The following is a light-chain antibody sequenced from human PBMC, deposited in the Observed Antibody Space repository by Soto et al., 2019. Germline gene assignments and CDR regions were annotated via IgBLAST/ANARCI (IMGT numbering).Light chain of an antibody. CDR1: SGDVGGYNY. J-gene: IGLJ2*01. CDR3: SSYAGSNNVV. CDR2: EVT. Sequence: QSVLTQPPSASGSPGQSVTISCTGTSGDVGGYNYVSWYQQHPGKAPRLMIFEVTNRPSGVPDRFSGSKSGNTASLTVSGIQAEDEADYYCSSYAGSNNVVFGGGTKLTVL. V-gene: IGLV2-8*01.